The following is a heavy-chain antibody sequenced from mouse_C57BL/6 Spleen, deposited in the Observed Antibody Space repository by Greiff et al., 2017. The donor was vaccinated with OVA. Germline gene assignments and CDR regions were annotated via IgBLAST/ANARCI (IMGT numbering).Heavy chain of an antibody. Sequence: VQLQQPGAELVMPGASVKLSCKASGYTFTSYWMHWVKQRPGQGLEWIGEIDPSDSYTNYNQKFKGKSTLTVDKSSSTAYMQLSSLTSEDSAVYYCVTYYSNYDYAMDYWGQGTSVTVSS. CDR2: IDPSDSYT. V-gene: IGHV1-69*01. J-gene: IGHJ4*01. D-gene: IGHD2-5*01. CDR3: VTYYSNYDYAMDY. CDR1: GYTFTSYW.